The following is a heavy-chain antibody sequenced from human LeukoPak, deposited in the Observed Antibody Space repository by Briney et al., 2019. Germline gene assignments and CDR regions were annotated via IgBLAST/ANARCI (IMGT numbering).Heavy chain of an antibody. Sequence: GASVKVSCKASGYTFTSYYMHWVRQAPGQGLEWMGIINPSGGSTSYAQKFQGRVTMTRDTSTSTVYMELSSLRSEDTAVYYCARVASYCGGGCYPTFDYWGQGTLVTVSS. CDR3: ARVASYCGGGCYPTFDY. CDR1: GYTFTSYY. V-gene: IGHV1-46*01. J-gene: IGHJ4*02. D-gene: IGHD2-21*02. CDR2: INPSGGST.